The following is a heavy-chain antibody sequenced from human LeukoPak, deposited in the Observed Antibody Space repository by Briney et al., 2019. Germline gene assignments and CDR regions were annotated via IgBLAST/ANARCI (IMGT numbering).Heavy chain of an antibody. CDR1: GGSVSSGSYY. V-gene: IGHV4-61*01. CDR2: IYYSGST. J-gene: IGHJ4*02. Sequence: SETLSLTCTVSGGSVSSGSYYWSWIRQPPGKGLEWIGYIYYSGSTNYNPSLKSRVTISVDTSKNQFSLKLSSVTAADTAVYYCARESYSSSWYSSYFDYWGQGTLVTVSS. D-gene: IGHD6-13*01. CDR3: ARESYSSSWYSSYFDY.